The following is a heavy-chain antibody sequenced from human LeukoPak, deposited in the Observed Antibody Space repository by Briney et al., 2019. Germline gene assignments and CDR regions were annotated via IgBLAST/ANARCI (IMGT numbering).Heavy chain of an antibody. CDR2: IKQDGSEK. CDR3: ARDGNDYGDYAGDY. Sequence: GGSLRLSCAASGFTFSSYWMSWVRQAPGKGLEWVANIKQDGSEKYYVDSVKGRFTIFRDNAKNSLYLQMNSLSAEDAAVYYCARDGNDYGDYAGDYWGQGTLVTVSS. J-gene: IGHJ4*02. V-gene: IGHV3-7*01. CDR1: GFTFSSYW. D-gene: IGHD4-17*01.